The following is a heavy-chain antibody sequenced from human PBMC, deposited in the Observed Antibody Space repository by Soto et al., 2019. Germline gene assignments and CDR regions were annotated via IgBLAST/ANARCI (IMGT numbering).Heavy chain of an antibody. D-gene: IGHD6-13*01. Sequence: HVQLVQSGTEGKKPGASVKVSCKASGYTFTSYCIHWVRQAPGQRLEWRGWINAANGDTKYSQKFQGRVTITRDTSASTAYMELSSLRSEDTAGYYGLRRQVSATGIDWLETWGQGTLVTVAS. CDR2: INAANGDT. V-gene: IGHV1-3*01. CDR1: GYTFTSYC. CDR3: LRRQVSATGIDWLET. J-gene: IGHJ5*02.